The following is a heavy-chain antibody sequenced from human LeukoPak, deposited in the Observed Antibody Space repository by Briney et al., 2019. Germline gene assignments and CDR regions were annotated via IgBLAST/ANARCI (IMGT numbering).Heavy chain of an antibody. CDR3: ARVRSVVVPAATYCYYYYGMDV. D-gene: IGHD2-2*01. CDR1: GGSFSGYY. Sequence: SETLSLTCAVYGGSFSGYYWSWIRQPPGKGLEWIGEINHSGSTNYNPSLKSRVTISVDTSKNQFSLKLSSVTAADTAVYYCARVRSVVVPAATYCYYYYGMDVWGQGTTVTVSS. CDR2: INHSGST. V-gene: IGHV4-34*01. J-gene: IGHJ6*02.